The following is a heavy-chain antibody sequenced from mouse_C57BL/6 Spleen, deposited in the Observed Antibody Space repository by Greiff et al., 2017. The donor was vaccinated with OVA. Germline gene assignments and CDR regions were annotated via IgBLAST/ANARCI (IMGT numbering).Heavy chain of an antibody. Sequence: QVQLQQPGAELVKPGASVKLSCKASGYTFTSYWMHWVKQRPGQGLEWIGMIHPNSGSTNYNEKFKSKATLTVDKSSSTAYMQLSSLTSEDSAVYYGARGTAQAESYFDYWGQGTTLTVSS. CDR1: GYTFTSYW. D-gene: IGHD3-2*02. CDR3: ARGTAQAESYFDY. CDR2: IHPNSGST. V-gene: IGHV1-64*01. J-gene: IGHJ2*01.